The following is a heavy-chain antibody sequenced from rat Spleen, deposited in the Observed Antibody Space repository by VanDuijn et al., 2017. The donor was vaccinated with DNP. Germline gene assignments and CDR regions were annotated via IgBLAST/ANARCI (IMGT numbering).Heavy chain of an antibody. Sequence: EVQLVESGGGLVQPGRSLRLSCAASGFTFSDYYMAWVRQAPKKGLEWVAAISPSGSRPYSPDSVKGRFTISRDTAKSSLYLQMNSLKSEDTATYYCTRGVYYGSSWAFDYWGHGVMVTVSS. CDR1: GFTFSDYY. CDR3: TRGVYYGSSWAFDY. V-gene: IGHV5-20*01. D-gene: IGHD1-6*01. CDR2: ISPSGSRP. J-gene: IGHJ2*01.